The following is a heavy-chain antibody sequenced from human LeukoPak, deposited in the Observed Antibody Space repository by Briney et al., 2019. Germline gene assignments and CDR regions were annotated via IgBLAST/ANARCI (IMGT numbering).Heavy chain of an antibody. CDR1: GFTFSSYD. CDR2: IGTAGDT. CDR3: ARVRSPGYYYGMDV. V-gene: IGHV3-13*01. Sequence: GGSLRLSCAASGFTFSSYDMHWVRQATGKGLEWVSAIGTAGDTYYPGSVKGRFTISRENAKNSLYLQMNSLRAGDTAVYHCARVRSPGYYYGMDVWGQGTTVTVSS. D-gene: IGHD1-14*01. J-gene: IGHJ6*02.